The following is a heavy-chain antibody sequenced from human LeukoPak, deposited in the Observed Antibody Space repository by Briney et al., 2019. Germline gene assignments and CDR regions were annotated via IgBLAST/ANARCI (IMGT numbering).Heavy chain of an antibody. J-gene: IGHJ4*02. V-gene: IGHV3-21*01. CDR1: GFTFSSYS. CDR3: ARAGTHSSSLDY. D-gene: IGHD6-6*01. Sequence: GGSLRLSCAASGFTFSSYSMNWVRLAPGKGLEWVSSISSSSSYIYYADSVKGRFTISRDNAKNSLYLQMNSLRAEDTAVYYCARAGTHSSSLDYWGQGTLVTVSS. CDR2: ISSSSSYI.